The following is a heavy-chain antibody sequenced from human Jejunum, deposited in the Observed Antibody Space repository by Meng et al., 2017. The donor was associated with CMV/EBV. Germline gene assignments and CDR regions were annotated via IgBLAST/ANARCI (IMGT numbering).Heavy chain of an antibody. CDR2: IDPNTGNP. Sequence: QVQRGQSEAELKQPGPSVKVSCRPSGYTFTSYASNWVRQAPGQGPDWMGLIDPNTGNPTYDQGFTGRFVFSLDTSVSTAYLQINSLRADDTAVYYCARDSPLDGYSLLDYWGQGTLVTVSS. CDR1: GYTFTSYA. J-gene: IGHJ4*02. D-gene: IGHD5-24*01. V-gene: IGHV7-4-1*02. CDR3: ARDSPLDGYSLLDY.